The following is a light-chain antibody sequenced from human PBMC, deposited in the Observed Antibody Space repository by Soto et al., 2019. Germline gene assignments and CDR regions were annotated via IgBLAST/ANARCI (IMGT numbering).Light chain of an antibody. V-gene: IGLV1-40*01. Sequence: QSVLTQPPSVSGAPVQRVTISCNGSSSNIGAGYDVHWYQQLPGTAPKLLIYGNTNRPSGVPDRFSGSKSGTSASLAITGLQAEDEADYYCQSYDSSLSGPSFVFGTGTKLTVL. CDR2: GNT. J-gene: IGLJ1*01. CDR1: SSNIGAGYD. CDR3: QSYDSSLSGPSFV.